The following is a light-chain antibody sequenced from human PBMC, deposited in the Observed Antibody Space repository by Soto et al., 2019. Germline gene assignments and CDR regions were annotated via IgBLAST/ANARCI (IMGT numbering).Light chain of an antibody. CDR2: GAS. CDR1: QSVSSNY. J-gene: IGKJ1*01. V-gene: IGKV3-20*01. CDR3: QQYGRSPAT. Sequence: EIVLTQSPGTLSLSPGERATLSCRASQSVSSNYLAWYQQKPGQAPRLLIFGASSRASGIPDRFSGRGSGTDFPLTIGRLEPEDFAVYYCQQYGRSPATFGERTKEEIK.